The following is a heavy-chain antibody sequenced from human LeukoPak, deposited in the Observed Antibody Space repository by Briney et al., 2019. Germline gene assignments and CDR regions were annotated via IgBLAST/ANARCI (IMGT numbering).Heavy chain of an antibody. Sequence: GGSLRLSCAASGFTFSSYSMNWVSQAPGKGLEWVSSISSSSSYIYYADSVKGRFTISRDNAKNSLYLQMNSLRAEDTAVYYCARDKVVRGVIIDYWGQGTLVTVSS. CDR2: ISSSSSYI. J-gene: IGHJ4*02. CDR1: GFTFSSYS. V-gene: IGHV3-21*01. CDR3: ARDKVVRGVIIDY. D-gene: IGHD3-10*01.